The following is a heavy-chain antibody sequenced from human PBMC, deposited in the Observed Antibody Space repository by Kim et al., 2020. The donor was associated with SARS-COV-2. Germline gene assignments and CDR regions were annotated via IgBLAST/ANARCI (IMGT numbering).Heavy chain of an antibody. CDR1: GFTFSNCA. Sequence: GGSLRLSCAASGFTFSNCAMHWVRQASGKGLEWVGRIRSKANSYATGYGASVKGRFTISRDDSKNMAYLEMNGLKTEDTAVYYCTRIPATTLAFWDAFDIWGQGTMVTVSS. J-gene: IGHJ3*02. CDR3: TRIPATTLAFWDAFDI. V-gene: IGHV3-73*01. CDR2: IRSKANSYAT. D-gene: IGHD1-1*01.